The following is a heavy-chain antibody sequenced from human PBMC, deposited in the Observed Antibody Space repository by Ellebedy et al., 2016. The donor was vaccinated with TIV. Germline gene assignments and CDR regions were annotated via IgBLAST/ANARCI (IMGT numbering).Heavy chain of an antibody. CDR3: ARGPTYYYDSSGLRPRRTPGAAFDY. CDR1: GFTFSSYG. Sequence: PGGSLRLSCAASGFTFSSYGMHWVRQAPGKGLEWVAVIWYDGSNQYYADSVKGRFTISRDNSKNTLYLQMNSLRAEDTAVYYCARGPTYYYDSSGLRPRRTPGAAFDYWGQGTLVTVSS. D-gene: IGHD3-22*01. V-gene: IGHV3-33*08. CDR2: IWYDGSNQ. J-gene: IGHJ4*02.